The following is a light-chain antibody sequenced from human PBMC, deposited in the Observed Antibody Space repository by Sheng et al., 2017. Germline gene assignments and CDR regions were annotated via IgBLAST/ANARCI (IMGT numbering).Light chain of an antibody. J-gene: IGKJ1*01. V-gene: IGKV1-27*01. Sequence: DIQLTQSPFSLSASVGDRVTFTCRVSQGISSYLNWYRHKPGKVPKLLXYSASTLQSGVPSRFQWQXIWDRFTLTISSLQPEDVATNYGQRTYNAPQTFGQGTKVEI. CDR3: QRTYNAPQT. CDR2: SAS. CDR1: QGISSY.